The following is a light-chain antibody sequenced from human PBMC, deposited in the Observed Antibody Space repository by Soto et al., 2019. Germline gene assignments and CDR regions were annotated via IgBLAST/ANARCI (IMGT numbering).Light chain of an antibody. J-gene: IGKJ3*01. Sequence: IQMTQSPSSLSASVGDRVTITCRASQSISSYLNWYQQKPGKAPKLLIYAASSLQSGVPSRFSGSGSGTDFTLTISSLQPEDFATYYCQQSYSTSAPLFTFGPGTKVDIK. V-gene: IGKV1-39*01. CDR2: AAS. CDR3: QQSYSTSAPLFT. CDR1: QSISSY.